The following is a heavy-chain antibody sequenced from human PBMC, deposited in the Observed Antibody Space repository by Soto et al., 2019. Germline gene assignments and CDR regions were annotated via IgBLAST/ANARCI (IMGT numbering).Heavy chain of an antibody. J-gene: IGHJ4*02. CDR1: GGSFSGYY. CDR2: INPSGTT. V-gene: IGHV4-34*01. CDR3: ARGRDGGAAI. D-gene: IGHD4-17*01. Sequence: QVQLQQWGAGLLKPSETLSLTCAVYGGSFSGYYWSWIRQPPGKGLEWIGEINPSGTTNYTPSLKSRFTMSGDTPKNQFSLKMTSVTAADTAVYYCARGRDGGAAIWGQGTLVTVSS.